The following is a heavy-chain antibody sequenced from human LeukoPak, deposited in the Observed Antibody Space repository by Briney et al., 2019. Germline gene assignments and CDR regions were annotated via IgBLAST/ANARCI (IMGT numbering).Heavy chain of an antibody. Sequence: ASVKVSCKASGYTFTSYGISWVRQAPGQGLEWMGWISAYNGNTNYAQKLQGRVTMTTDTSTSTAYMELRSLRSDGTAVYYCARDPAPGYCSSTSCWLDWYFDLWGRGTLVTVSS. CDR3: ARDPAPGYCSSTSCWLDWYFDL. CDR2: ISAYNGNT. CDR1: GYTFTSYG. V-gene: IGHV1-18*01. D-gene: IGHD2-2*01. J-gene: IGHJ2*01.